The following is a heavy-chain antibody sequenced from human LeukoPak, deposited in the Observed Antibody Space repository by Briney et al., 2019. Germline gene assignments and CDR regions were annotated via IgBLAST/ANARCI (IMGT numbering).Heavy chain of an antibody. V-gene: IGHV4-34*01. CDR2: INHSGST. J-gene: IGHJ4*02. CDR3: ARGPRFYGSGSYFDY. D-gene: IGHD3-10*01. CDR1: GGSFSGYY. Sequence: SETLSLTCAVYGGSFSGYYWSWIRQPPGKGLERIGEINHSGSTNYNPSLKSRVTISVDTSKNQFSLKLSSVTAADTAVYYCARGPRFYGSGSYFDYWGQGTLVTVSS.